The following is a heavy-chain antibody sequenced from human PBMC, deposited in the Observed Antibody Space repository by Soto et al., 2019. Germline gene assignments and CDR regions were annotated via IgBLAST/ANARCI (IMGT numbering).Heavy chain of an antibody. CDR1: GGSISSSGYY. J-gene: IGHJ4*02. Sequence: PSETLSLTCAVSGGSISSSGYYWGWIRQPPGKGLEWIGTIYYSGSTYYNPSLKSRVTLSVDTSKNQFSLKLSSMTAADTAVYYCARVKAAGTRYFDYWGPGTLVTVS. V-gene: IGHV4-39*01. CDR2: IYYSGST. CDR3: ARVKAAGTRYFDY. D-gene: IGHD6-13*01.